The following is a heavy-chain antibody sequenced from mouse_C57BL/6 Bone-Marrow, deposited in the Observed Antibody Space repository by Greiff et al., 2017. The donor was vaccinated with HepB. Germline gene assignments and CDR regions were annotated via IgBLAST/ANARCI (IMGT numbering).Heavy chain of an antibody. Sequence: QVQLQQSGAELARPGASVKLSCKASGYTFTSYGISWVKQRTGQGLEWIGEIYPRSGNTYYNEKFKGKATLTADKSSSTAYMELRSLTSEDSAVYFCAKGIYYGAMDYWGQGTSVTVSS. V-gene: IGHV1-81*01. CDR1: GYTFTSYG. D-gene: IGHD2-1*01. CDR3: AKGIYYGAMDY. J-gene: IGHJ4*01. CDR2: IYPRSGNT.